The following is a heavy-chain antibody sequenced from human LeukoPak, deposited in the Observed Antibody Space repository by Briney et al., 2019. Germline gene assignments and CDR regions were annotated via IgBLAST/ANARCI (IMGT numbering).Heavy chain of an antibody. CDR2: IYYSGST. V-gene: IGHV4-39*07. D-gene: IGHD6-19*01. Sequence: SETLSLTCTVSGGSISSSGSCWDWIRQPPGKGLEWIGSIYYSGSTYYNPSLKSRVTISLDTSKNQFSLKLSSVTAADTAIYYCARGSGWQNWFDPWGQGTLVTVSS. CDR1: GGSISSSGSC. CDR3: ARGSGWQNWFDP. J-gene: IGHJ5*02.